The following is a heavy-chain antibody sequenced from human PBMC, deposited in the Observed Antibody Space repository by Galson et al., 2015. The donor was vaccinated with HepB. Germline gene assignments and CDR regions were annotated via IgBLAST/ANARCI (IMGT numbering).Heavy chain of an antibody. D-gene: IGHD5-12*01. CDR2: ISISSTTI. CDR3: VKNGDMVATIFAY. J-gene: IGHJ4*02. V-gene: IGHV3-48*02. CDR1: GFTFSRFA. Sequence: SLRLSCAASGFTFSRFAMNWVRRAPGKGLEWVSYISISSTTIYYADSVKGRFTISRDNAKSLVFLQMNSLRDEDTALYYCVKNGDMVATIFAYWGQGALVTVSS.